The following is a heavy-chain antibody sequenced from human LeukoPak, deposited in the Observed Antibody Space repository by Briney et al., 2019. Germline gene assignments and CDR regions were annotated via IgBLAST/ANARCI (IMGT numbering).Heavy chain of an antibody. CDR3: ARAPAYCGGDCYFY. V-gene: IGHV1-2*06. D-gene: IGHD2-21*02. CDR1: GYIFTDYY. Sequence: GASVKVSCKASGYIFTDYYMHWVRQAPGQGLEWMARINPNNGGTYYSQKFQGRVTMTRDTSITTAYMELSRLRSDDTAVYYCARAPAYCGGDCYFYWGQGTLVTVSS. J-gene: IGHJ4*02. CDR2: INPNNGGT.